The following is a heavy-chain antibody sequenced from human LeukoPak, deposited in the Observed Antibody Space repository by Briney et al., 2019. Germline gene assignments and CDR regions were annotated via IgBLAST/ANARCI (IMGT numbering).Heavy chain of an antibody. D-gene: IGHD3-10*01. CDR2: IRYDGSNK. V-gene: IGHV3-30*02. CDR3: AKDHSNALRRFGELIRRTRDGYFDY. J-gene: IGHJ4*02. CDR1: GFTFSSYG. Sequence: GGSLRLSCATSGFTFSSYGMHWVRQAPGKGLEWVAFIRYDGSNKYYADSVKGRFAISRDNSKNTSYLQMNSLRDEDTAVYYCAKDHSNALRRFGELIRRTRDGYFDYWGQGTLVTVSS.